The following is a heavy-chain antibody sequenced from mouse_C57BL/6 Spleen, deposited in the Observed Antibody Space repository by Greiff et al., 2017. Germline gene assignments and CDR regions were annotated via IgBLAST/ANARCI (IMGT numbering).Heavy chain of an antibody. CDR2: ISYDGSN. CDR3: ASPSDGYSYAMDY. CDR1: GYSITSGYY. V-gene: IGHV3-6*01. J-gene: IGHJ4*01. Sequence: EVHLVESGPGLVKPSQSLSLTCSVTGYSITSGYYWNWIRQFPGNKLEWMGYISYDGSNNYNPSLKNPISITPDTSKNQFFLKLNSVTTEDSAAYYCASPSDGYSYAMDYWGQGTSVTVSS. D-gene: IGHD2-3*01.